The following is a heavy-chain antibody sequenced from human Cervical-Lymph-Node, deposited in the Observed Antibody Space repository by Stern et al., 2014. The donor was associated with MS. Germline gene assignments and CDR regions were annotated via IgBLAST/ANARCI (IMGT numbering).Heavy chain of an antibody. Sequence: QVTLRESGPTLVKPTQTLTLTCTFSGFSLTTSGVGVGWIRQPPGKALEXLGLIFWGEGKRYNPSLKNRLTVTMDTSKNQVVLTMTNMAPVDTATYYCARRSLGPSGIHDXXDXWGQGTMVTVSS. V-gene: IGHV2-5*02. J-gene: IGHJ3*01. CDR3: ARRSLGPSGIHDXXDX. CDR1: GFSLTTSGVG. CDR2: IFWGEGK. D-gene: IGHD3-10*01.